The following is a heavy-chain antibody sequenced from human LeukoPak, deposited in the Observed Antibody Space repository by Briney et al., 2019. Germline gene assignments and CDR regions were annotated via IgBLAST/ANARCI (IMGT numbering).Heavy chain of an antibody. D-gene: IGHD3-3*01. Sequence: GESLKISCKGSGYIFTSYWIGWVRQAPGQGLEWMGWIHPKSGGTSYEQSFQGRVIMTSDTSISTAYMEVRRLTSDDAAVYYCARGTILEPFDIWGQGTMVTVSS. V-gene: IGHV1-2*02. CDR1: GYIFTSYW. J-gene: IGHJ3*02. CDR3: ARGTILEPFDI. CDR2: IHPKSGGT.